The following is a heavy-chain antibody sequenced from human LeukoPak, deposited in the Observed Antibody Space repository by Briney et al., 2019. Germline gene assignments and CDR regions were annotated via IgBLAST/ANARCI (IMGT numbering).Heavy chain of an antibody. CDR1: GFTFSSYA. CDR3: ARDFARIAAASKPYYFDY. D-gene: IGHD6-13*01. CDR2: INPSGGST. J-gene: IGHJ4*02. V-gene: IGHV1-46*01. Sequence: PGGSLRLSCTASGFTFSSYAMHWVRQAPGQGLEWMGIINPSGGSTSYAQKFQGRVTMTRDTSTSTVYMELGSLRSEDTAVYYCARDFARIAAASKPYYFDYWGQGTLVTVSS.